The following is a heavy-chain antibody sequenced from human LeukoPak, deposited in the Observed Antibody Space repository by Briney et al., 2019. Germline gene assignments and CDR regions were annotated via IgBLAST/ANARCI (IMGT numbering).Heavy chain of an antibody. CDR1: GYTFNTPF. Sequence: ASVKDSSEPTGYTFNTPFPPCARHAPGQGLEWMGIINPSGGSTSYAQKFQGRVTMTRDTSTSTVYMELSSLRSGDTAVYYCASAHTEALFPGNTFDYWGQATLVTVSS. J-gene: IGHJ4*02. D-gene: IGHD4-23*01. CDR2: INPSGGST. CDR3: ASAHTEALFPGNTFDY. V-gene: IGHV1-46*02.